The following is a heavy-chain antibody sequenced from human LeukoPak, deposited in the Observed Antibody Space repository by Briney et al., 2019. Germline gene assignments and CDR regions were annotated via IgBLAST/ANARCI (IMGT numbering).Heavy chain of an antibody. CDR3: ARRPRSSGSHDGPSGLDY. V-gene: IGHV4-34*01. Sequence: SETLSLTCAVYGGSFSGHYWSWIRQPPGKGLEWIGETSQSGSTNYNPSLKSRVTISADTSKNQFSVKLSSVTAADTAMYYCARRPRSSGSHDGPSGLDYWGQGNLVTVSS. D-gene: IGHD1-26*01. CDR2: TSQSGST. CDR1: GGSFSGHY. J-gene: IGHJ4*02.